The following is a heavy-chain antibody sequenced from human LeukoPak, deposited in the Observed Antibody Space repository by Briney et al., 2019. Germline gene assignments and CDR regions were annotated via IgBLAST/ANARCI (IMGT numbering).Heavy chain of an antibody. CDR2: INTNTGNP. D-gene: IGHD6-13*01. Sequence: ASVKVSCKASGYTFIGYYMHWVRQAPGQGLEWMGWINTNTGNPTYAQGFTGRFVFSLDTSVSTAYLQISSLKAEDTAVYYCARERGSSWTTFDYWGQGTLVTVSS. V-gene: IGHV7-4-1*02. CDR3: ARERGSSWTTFDY. CDR1: GYTFIGYY. J-gene: IGHJ4*02.